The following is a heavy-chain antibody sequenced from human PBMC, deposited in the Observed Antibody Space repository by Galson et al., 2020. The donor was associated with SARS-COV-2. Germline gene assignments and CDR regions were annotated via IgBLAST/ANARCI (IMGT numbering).Heavy chain of an antibody. CDR3: ARVNYDFWTGYVDN. D-gene: IGHD3-3*01. V-gene: IGHV4-34*01. CDR2: ISHSGST. Sequence: SETLSLTCGVYGGSFSDYSWTWVRQHPGKGLEWIGEISHSGSTNYSPSLKSRVFMSVDTSKNQFSLKLSSLTAADTAVYYCARVNYDFWTGYVDNWGRGTLVTVSS. J-gene: IGHJ4*02. CDR1: GGSFSDYS.